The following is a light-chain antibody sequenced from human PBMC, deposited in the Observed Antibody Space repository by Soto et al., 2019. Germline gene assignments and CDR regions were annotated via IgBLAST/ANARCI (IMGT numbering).Light chain of an antibody. Sequence: QPVLTQPPSASGTPGQRVTISCSGSSSNIGSKTVNWYQQLPGTAPKLLIYSNNQQPSGVPDRFSGSKSGTSASLAISGRQSEDEADYYCAAWDDSLNGVVFGGGTKLTVL. V-gene: IGLV1-44*01. CDR1: SSNIGSKT. CDR3: AAWDDSLNGVV. J-gene: IGLJ2*01. CDR2: SNN.